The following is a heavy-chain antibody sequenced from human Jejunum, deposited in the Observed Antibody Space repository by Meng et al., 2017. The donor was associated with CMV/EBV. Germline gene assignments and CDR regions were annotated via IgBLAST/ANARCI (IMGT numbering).Heavy chain of an antibody. V-gene: IGHV4-30-4*01. CDR3: AREGTNSYYFDY. D-gene: IGHD1-14*01. Sequence: CGVSGDSISSGDSYWSWIRQPPGKCLEWIGYIYESGSTSYNPSLESRVTISVDTSKNQFSLKVMSVTAADTAVYYCAREGTNSYYFDYWGQGTLVTVSS. CDR2: IYESGST. J-gene: IGHJ4*02. CDR1: GDSISSGDSY.